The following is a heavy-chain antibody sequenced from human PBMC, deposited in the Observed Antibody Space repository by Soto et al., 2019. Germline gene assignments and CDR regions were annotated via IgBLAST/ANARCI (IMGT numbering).Heavy chain of an antibody. CDR2: IYPGDSDT. D-gene: IGHD2-15*01. V-gene: IGHV5-51*01. CDR3: ASDSHCDGGNCPMGGFDM. Sequence: PGESLKISCKGIGYSFTTHWIGWVRQTPGKGLEWMGIIYPGDSDTRYSPSFQGQVTISADTALSTTYLQWDTLKPSDTAIYFCASDSHCDGGNCPMGGFDMWGQGTMVTVSS. CDR1: GYSFTTHW. J-gene: IGHJ3*02.